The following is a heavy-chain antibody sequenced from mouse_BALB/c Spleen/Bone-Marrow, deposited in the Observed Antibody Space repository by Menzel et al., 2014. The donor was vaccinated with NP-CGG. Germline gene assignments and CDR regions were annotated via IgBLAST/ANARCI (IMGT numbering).Heavy chain of an antibody. D-gene: IGHD2-4*01. Sequence: EVQLQQSGAELVKPGASVKLSCTASGFNIKDTYMHWVKQRPEQGLEWIGRIDPANGNTKYDPKFQGKATITADTSSNAAYLQLSSLTSEDSALYYCARRGLYYDYDVWFASWSQGTLVTVSA. CDR3: ARRGLYYDYDVWFAS. J-gene: IGHJ3*01. V-gene: IGHV14-3*02. CDR1: GFNIKDTY. CDR2: IDPANGNT.